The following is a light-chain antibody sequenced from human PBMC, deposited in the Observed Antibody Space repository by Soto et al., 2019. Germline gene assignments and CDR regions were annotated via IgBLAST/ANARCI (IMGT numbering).Light chain of an antibody. Sequence: EMVLTQSPATLSLSPGEIATLSCRASQSVSSYLAWYQQKPGQAPRLLIYGASSRATGIPDRFSGSGSGTDFTLTISRLEPEDFAVYYCQQYGSYFGQGTRLEIK. V-gene: IGKV3-20*01. CDR1: QSVSSY. CDR2: GAS. CDR3: QQYGSY. J-gene: IGKJ5*01.